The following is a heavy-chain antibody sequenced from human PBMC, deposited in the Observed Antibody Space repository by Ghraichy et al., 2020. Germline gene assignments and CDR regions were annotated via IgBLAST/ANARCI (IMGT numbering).Heavy chain of an antibody. V-gene: IGHV5-51*01. Sequence: GESLNISCKGSGYSFTSYWIGWVRQMPGKGLEWMGIIYPGDSDTRYSPSFQGQVTISADKSISTAYLQWSSLKASDTAMYYCARRRYCSGGSCSYFDYWGQGTLVTVSS. CDR2: IYPGDSDT. D-gene: IGHD2-15*01. CDR1: GYSFTSYW. CDR3: ARRRYCSGGSCSYFDY. J-gene: IGHJ4*02.